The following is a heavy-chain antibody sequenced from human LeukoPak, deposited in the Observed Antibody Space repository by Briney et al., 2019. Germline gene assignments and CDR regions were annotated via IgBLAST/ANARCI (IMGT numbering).Heavy chain of an antibody. CDR3: ARDVTRSLLAAAGTQGAFDI. CDR1: GGSFSGYY. V-gene: IGHV4-34*01. D-gene: IGHD6-13*01. CDR2: INHSGST. J-gene: IGHJ3*02. Sequence: SETLSLTCAVYGGSFSGYYWSWIRQPPGKGLEWIGEINHSGSTNYNPSLKSRVTISVDTSKNQFSLKLSSVTAADTAVYYCARDVTRSLLAAAGTQGAFDIWGQGTMVTVSS.